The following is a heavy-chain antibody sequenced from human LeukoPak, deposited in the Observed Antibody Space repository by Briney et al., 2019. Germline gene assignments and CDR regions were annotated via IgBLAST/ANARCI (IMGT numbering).Heavy chain of an antibody. V-gene: IGHV1-46*01. D-gene: IGHD5-18*01. J-gene: IGHJ4*02. CDR3: ARTLLNEGQLWLESIDY. Sequence: ASVKVSCKASGYTFTSYYMHWVRQAPGQGLEWMGIINPSGGSTSYAQKFQGRVTMTRDTSTSTVYMELSSLRSEDTAVYYCARTLLNEGQLWLESIDYWGQGTLVTVSS. CDR2: INPSGGST. CDR1: GYTFTSYY.